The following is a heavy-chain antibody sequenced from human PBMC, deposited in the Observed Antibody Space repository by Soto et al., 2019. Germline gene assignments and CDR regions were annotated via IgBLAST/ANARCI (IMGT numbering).Heavy chain of an antibody. CDR3: TTTPTKYCSSTSCYRS. D-gene: IGHD2-2*02. V-gene: IGHV3-15*07. J-gene: IGHJ6*02. CDR1: GFTFSNAW. CDR2: IKSKTDGGTT. Sequence: GGSLRLSCAASGFTFSNAWMNWVRQAPGKGLEWVGRIKSKTDGGTTDYAAPVKGRFTISRDDSKNTLDLQMNSLKTEDTAVYYCTTTPTKYCSSTSCYRSWGQGTTVTVSS.